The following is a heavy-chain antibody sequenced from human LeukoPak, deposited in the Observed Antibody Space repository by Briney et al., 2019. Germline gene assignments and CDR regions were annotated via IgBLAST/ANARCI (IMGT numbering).Heavy chain of an antibody. D-gene: IGHD3-16*02. CDR1: GGSFSGYY. J-gene: IGHJ3*02. CDR3: AREVNDYVWGSYRSDAFDI. Sequence: SETLSLTCAVYGGSFSGYYWSWIRQPPGKGLEWTGYIYYSGSTNYNPSLKSRVTISVDTSKNQFSLKLSSVTAADTAVYYCAREVNDYVWGSYRSDAFDIWGQGTMVTVSS. CDR2: IYYSGST. V-gene: IGHV4-59*01.